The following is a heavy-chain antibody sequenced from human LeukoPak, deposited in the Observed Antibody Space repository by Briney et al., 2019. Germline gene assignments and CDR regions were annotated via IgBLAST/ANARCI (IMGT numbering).Heavy chain of an antibody. V-gene: IGHV1-46*01. CDR2: INPSGGTT. D-gene: IGHD1-26*01. CDR3: ARDPPGWVLRFDP. CDR1: GYTLISYY. J-gene: IGHJ5*02. Sequence: ASVKVSCKAFGYTLISYYIHWVRQAPGQGLEWMGIINPSGGTTSYAQKFQGRVTMTTDTSTSTAYMELRSLRSDDTAVYYCARDPPGWVLRFDPWGQGTLVTVSS.